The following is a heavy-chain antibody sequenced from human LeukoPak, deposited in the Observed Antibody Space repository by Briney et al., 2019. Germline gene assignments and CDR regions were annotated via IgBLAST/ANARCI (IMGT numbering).Heavy chain of an antibody. J-gene: IGHJ6*02. D-gene: IGHD4/OR15-4a*01. V-gene: IGHV3-30*03. CDR2: ISDDGSHK. CDR1: GFTFSSYG. CDR3: SASRPHYGDYYGLDV. Sequence: GRSLRLSRAASGFTFSSYGMHWVRQAPDKGLEWVAVISDDGSHKYSADSVKGRFTISRDNSKNTLYLQMNSLRTEDTAVYFCSASRPHYGDYYGLDVWGHGSTVTVSS.